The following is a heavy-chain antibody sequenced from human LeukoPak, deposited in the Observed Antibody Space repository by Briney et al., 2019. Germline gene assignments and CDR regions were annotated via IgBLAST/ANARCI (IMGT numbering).Heavy chain of an antibody. J-gene: IGHJ3*01. Sequence: ASVKVSCKASGYTFTSYGISWVRQAPGQGLEWMGWISTSSGKTNYTQKFQGRVTMTTDTSTSTAYMELRSLRSDDTAMYYCARDKAHGFDFWGQGTMVTVSS. CDR2: ISTSSGKT. V-gene: IGHV1-18*01. CDR1: GYTFTSYG. CDR3: ARDKAHGFDF.